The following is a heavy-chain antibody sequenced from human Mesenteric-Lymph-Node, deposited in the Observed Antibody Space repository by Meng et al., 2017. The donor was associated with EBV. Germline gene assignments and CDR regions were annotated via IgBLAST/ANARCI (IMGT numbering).Heavy chain of an antibody. CDR1: GGSVSSGSQY. CDR2: IYYSGST. CDR3: AGSGSGSYYAIYYFDF. J-gene: IGHJ4*02. V-gene: IGHV4-61*01. D-gene: IGHD3-10*01. Sequence: VQGQGSGPGLVKASSTLSLTCTVSGGSVSSGSQYWSWIRQPPGKGLEWIGYIYYSGSTKYNPSLKSRVTMSVDTSKNQFSLRLNSVTAADTAVYYCAGSGSGSYYAIYYFDFWGQGTLVTVSS.